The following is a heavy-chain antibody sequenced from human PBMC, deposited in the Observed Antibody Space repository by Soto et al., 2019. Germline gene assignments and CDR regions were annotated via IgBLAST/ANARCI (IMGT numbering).Heavy chain of an antibody. J-gene: IGHJ2*01. Sequence: EVQLLESGGGLVQPGGSLRLSCAASGFTFSSYAMTWVRQAPGKGLEWVSAITRSGDYTHYVDSVKGRFTISRDNSKNTRYLQMNSLRAVDTTVYYCAKVGSYYDQYDRWYFDLWGRGTLVTVFS. CDR1: GFTFSSYA. CDR2: ITRSGDYT. CDR3: AKVGSYYDQYDRWYFDL. D-gene: IGHD3-22*01. V-gene: IGHV3-23*01.